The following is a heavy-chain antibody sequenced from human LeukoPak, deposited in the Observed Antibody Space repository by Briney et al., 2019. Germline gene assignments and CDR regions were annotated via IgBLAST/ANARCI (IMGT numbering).Heavy chain of an antibody. D-gene: IGHD3-22*01. CDR2: IYSGGST. Sequence: GGSLRLSCAASGFTVSSNYMSWVRQAPGKGLEWVSVIYSGGSTHYADSVKGRFTISRHNSKNTLYLQMNSLRAEDTAVYYCARAQIEYYFDSSGYYFESWGQGTLVTVSS. CDR3: ARAQIEYYFDSSGYYFES. V-gene: IGHV3-53*04. J-gene: IGHJ4*02. CDR1: GFTVSSNY.